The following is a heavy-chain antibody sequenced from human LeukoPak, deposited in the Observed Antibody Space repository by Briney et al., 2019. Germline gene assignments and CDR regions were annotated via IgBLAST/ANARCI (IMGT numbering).Heavy chain of an antibody. Sequence: NPSETLSLTCTVSGYSISSGYYWGWIRQPPGKGLEWIGSIYRSGSTYYNPSLKSRVTISVDTSKNQFSLKLSSVTAADTAVYYCARAFGNYGQSIDPWGQGTLVTVSS. CDR1: GYSISSGYY. CDR3: ARAFGNYGQSIDP. V-gene: IGHV4-38-2*02. CDR2: IYRSGST. D-gene: IGHD4-11*01. J-gene: IGHJ5*02.